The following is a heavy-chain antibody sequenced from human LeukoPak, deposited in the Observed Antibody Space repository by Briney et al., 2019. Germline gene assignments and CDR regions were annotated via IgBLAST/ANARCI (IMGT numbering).Heavy chain of an antibody. CDR1: GGSITDYY. D-gene: IGHD3-22*01. CDR3: ARDLKLDGSSGYYAFDI. V-gene: IGHV4-59*01. CDR2: DYYSGSS. Sequence: PSEALSLTCTVSGGSITDYYWGWIRQPPGKGLEWIGYDYYSGSSNYNPSLKSRVTISVDTSKNQFSLKMSSVTAADTAVYYCARDLKLDGSSGYYAFDIWGQGTMVTVSS. J-gene: IGHJ3*02.